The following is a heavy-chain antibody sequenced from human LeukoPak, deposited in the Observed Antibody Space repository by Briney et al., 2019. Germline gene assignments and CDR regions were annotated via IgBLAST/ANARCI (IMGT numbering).Heavy chain of an antibody. Sequence: GGSLRLSCAASGFTVSSNYMSWVRQAPGKGLEWVSVIYSGGSTYYADSVKGRFTISRDNSKNTLYLQMNSLRAEDTAVYYCAKAPPYKKYFDYWGQGTLVTVSS. CDR3: AKAPPYKKYFDY. CDR1: GFTVSSNY. J-gene: IGHJ4*02. V-gene: IGHV3-53*01. CDR2: IYSGGST. D-gene: IGHD1-1*01.